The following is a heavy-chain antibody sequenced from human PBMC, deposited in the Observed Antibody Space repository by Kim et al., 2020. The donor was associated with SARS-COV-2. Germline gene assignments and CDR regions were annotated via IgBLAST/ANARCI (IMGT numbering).Heavy chain of an antibody. J-gene: IGHJ5*02. D-gene: IGHD3-22*01. Sequence: ASVKVSCKASGYTFTSYGISWVRQAPGQGLEWMGWISAYNGNTNYAQKLQGRVTMTTDTSTSTAYMELRSLRSDDTAVYYCARDTYYYDSSGYYYFPRYNWFDPWGQGTLVTVSS. CDR2: ISAYNGNT. V-gene: IGHV1-18*01. CDR1: GYTFTSYG. CDR3: ARDTYYYDSSGYYYFPRYNWFDP.